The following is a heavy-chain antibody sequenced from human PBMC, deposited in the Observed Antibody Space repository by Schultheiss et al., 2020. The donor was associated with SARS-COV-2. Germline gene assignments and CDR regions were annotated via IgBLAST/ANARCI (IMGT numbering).Heavy chain of an antibody. CDR1: GFTVSSNY. V-gene: IGHV3-23*01. CDR3: AKCVVPAAIQNWFDP. CDR2: ISGSGGST. Sequence: GGSLRLSCAASGFTVSSNYMSWVRQAPGKGLEWVSAISGSGGSTYYADSVKGRFTISRDNSKNTLYLQMNSLRAEDTAVYYCAKCVVPAAIQNWFDPWGQGTLVTVSS. D-gene: IGHD2-2*02. J-gene: IGHJ5*02.